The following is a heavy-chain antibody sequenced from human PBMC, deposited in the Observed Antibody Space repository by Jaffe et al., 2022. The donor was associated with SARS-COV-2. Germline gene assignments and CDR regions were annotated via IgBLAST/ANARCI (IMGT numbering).Heavy chain of an antibody. CDR2: ISDAGSGE. CDR3: AVESWDVVSGAPAFDV. D-gene: IGHD2-2*01. Sequence: QAQLVESGGGVVQPGRSLRLSCAASGFTFRRYGMHWVRQAPGKGLEWVAVISDAGSGEYYADSVKGRFIISRDTSKNTLYLQMNSLRVEDTAVYYCAVESWDVVSGAPAFDVWGRGTMVTVSS. CDR1: GFTFRRYG. V-gene: IGHV3-30*03. J-gene: IGHJ3*01.